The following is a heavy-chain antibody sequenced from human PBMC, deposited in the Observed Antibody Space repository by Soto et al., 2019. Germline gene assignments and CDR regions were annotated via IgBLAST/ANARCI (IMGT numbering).Heavy chain of an antibody. V-gene: IGHV4-59*01. CDR2: TYYSGST. CDR1: GGSISSYY. D-gene: IGHD2-15*01. CDR3: ARGSYASSWFDP. Sequence: SETLSLTCTVSGGSISSYYWSWIRQPPGKGLEWIGYTYYSGSTNYNPSLKSRVTISVDTSKNQFSLKLSSVTAADTAVYYCARGSYASSWFDPWGQGTLVTVSS. J-gene: IGHJ5*02.